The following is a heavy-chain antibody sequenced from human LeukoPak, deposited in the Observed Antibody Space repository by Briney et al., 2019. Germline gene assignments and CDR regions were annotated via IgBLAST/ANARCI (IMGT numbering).Heavy chain of an antibody. CDR1: GGSFSGYY. CDR3: ARIVGYSSGWYYFDY. CDR2: INHSGST. Sequence: SETLSLTCAVYGGSFSGYYWSWLRQPPGKGLEWIGEINHSGSTNYNPSLKSRVTISVDTSKNQFSLKLSSVTAADTAVYYCARIVGYSSGWYYFDYWGQGTLVTVSS. D-gene: IGHD6-19*01. J-gene: IGHJ4*02. V-gene: IGHV4-34*01.